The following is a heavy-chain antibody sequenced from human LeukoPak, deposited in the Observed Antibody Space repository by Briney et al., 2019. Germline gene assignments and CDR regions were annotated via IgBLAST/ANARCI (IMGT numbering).Heavy chain of an antibody. D-gene: IGHD3-10*01. V-gene: IGHV4-59*08. CDR3: ARGTVTMVDY. CDR2: VSYSGRT. J-gene: IGHJ4*02. CDR1: GASISNYY. Sequence: SETLSLTCTVSGASISNYYWSWIRQPPGKGLECIGYVSYSGRTNHNPSLKSRVTISADTSKNQFSLKLTSVTAADTAVYYCARGTVTMVDYWGQGTLVTVSS.